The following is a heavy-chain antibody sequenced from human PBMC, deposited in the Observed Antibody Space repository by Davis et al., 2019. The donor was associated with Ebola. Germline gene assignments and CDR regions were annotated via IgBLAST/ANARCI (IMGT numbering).Heavy chain of an antibody. CDR3: ARQYSSGWYYFDY. CDR1: GGSISSYY. D-gene: IGHD6-19*01. V-gene: IGHV4-59*08. J-gene: IGHJ4*02. Sequence: MPSETLSLTCTVPGGSISSYYWSWIRQPPGKGLEWIGYIYYSGSTNYNPSLKSRVTISVDTSKNQFSLKLSSVTAADTAVYYCARQYSSGWYYFDYWGQGTLVTVSS. CDR2: IYYSGST.